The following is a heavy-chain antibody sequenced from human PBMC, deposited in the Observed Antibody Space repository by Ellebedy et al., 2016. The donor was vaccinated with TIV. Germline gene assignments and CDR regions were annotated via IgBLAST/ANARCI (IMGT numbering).Heavy chain of an antibody. D-gene: IGHD5-18*01. J-gene: IGHJ4*02. CDR3: AKDRTPGDGYWVFDN. CDR2: ISSTGSRT. Sequence: GESLKISCAASGFTFPSYAISWVRQAPGKGLEWVSTISSTGSRTYYADSVEGRFIISRDNSKRTVDLQMNSLRGDDTAVYFCAKDRTPGDGYWVFDNWGQGTLVTVSS. V-gene: IGHV3-23*01. CDR1: GFTFPSYA.